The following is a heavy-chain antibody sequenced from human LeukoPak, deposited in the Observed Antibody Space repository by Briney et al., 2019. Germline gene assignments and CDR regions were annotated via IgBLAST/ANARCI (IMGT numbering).Heavy chain of an antibody. CDR1: GYIFSTYW. J-gene: IGHJ3*01. D-gene: IGHD3-22*01. CDR3: ARPNITSYYDSRGSDAFDV. V-gene: IGHV5-51*01. CDR2: IYPRDSDT. Sequence: GESLKISCKGSGYIFSTYWIAWVRQVPGKGLEWMGIIYPRDSDTRYSPSFQGQVTISADSSVSTAYLHWSSLKASDTAIYYCARPNITSYYDSRGSDAFDVWGQGTMITVSS.